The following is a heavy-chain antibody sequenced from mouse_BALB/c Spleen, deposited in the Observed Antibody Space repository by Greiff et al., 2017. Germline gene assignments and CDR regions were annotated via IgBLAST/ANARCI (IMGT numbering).Heavy chain of an antibody. CDR2: ISSGGSYT. CDR1: GFTFSSYT. J-gene: IGHJ3*01. V-gene: IGHV5-6-4*01. D-gene: IGHD2-4*01. CDR3: TRDGGYDYDVGFAY. Sequence: VQLKQSGGGLVKPGGSLKLSCAASGFTFSSYTMSWVRQTPEKRLEWVATISSGGSYTYYPDSVKGRFTISRDNAKNTLYLQMSSLKSEDTAMYYCTRDGGYDYDVGFAYWGQGTLVTVSA.